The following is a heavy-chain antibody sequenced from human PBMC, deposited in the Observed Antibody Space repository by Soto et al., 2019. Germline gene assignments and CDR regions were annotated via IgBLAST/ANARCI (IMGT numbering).Heavy chain of an antibody. D-gene: IGHD3-3*01. Sequence: SETLSLTCNASGASISSSPYAWGWIRQSAGKGLEWIGTIDYGGTIYYNPSLKSRITISLDTSKNQISLRLSSVTAADAAVYYCARHVHNQGYEYYFASWGQGTLVTVSS. CDR1: GASISSSPYA. V-gene: IGHV4-39*01. CDR2: IDYGGTI. CDR3: ARHVHNQGYEYYFAS. J-gene: IGHJ4*02.